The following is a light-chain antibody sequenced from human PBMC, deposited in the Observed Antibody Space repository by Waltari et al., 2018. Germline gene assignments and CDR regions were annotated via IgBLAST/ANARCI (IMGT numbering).Light chain of an antibody. CDR1: HIVSSY. V-gene: IGKV3-15*01. CDR3: QQYNNWRHLFT. CDR2: AAS. Sequence: IVMTPSSALSSVSPGEITTLSCRASHIVSSYLAWYQQKPSQPPWLLIYAASTRATGIPVRFSVSGSGTELTLTISILQSEDDAIYYCQQYNNWRHLFTFGPGTKVDIK. J-gene: IGKJ3*01.